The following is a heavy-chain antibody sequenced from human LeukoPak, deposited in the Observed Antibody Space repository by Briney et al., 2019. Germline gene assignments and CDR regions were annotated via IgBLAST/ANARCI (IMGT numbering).Heavy chain of an antibody. CDR3: ARGPGIAARFGFDY. CDR2: IYYSGST. V-gene: IGHV4-31*03. CDR1: GGSISSGGYY. J-gene: IGHJ4*02. Sequence: SQTLSLTRTVSGGSISSGGYYWSWIRQHPGKGLEWIGYIYYSGSTYYNPSLKSRVTISVDTSKNQFSLKLSSVTAADTAVYYCARGPGIAARFGFDYWGQGTLVTVSS. D-gene: IGHD6-6*01.